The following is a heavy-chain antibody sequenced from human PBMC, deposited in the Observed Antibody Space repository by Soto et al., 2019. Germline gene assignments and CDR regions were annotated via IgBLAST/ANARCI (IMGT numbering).Heavy chain of an antibody. D-gene: IGHD6-19*01. CDR3: VKDTKHMGTLGWFVS. V-gene: IGHV3-9*01. CDR2: ISWNSAST. CDR1: GFTFDDYA. Sequence: GGSLRLSCAASGFTFDDYAMHWVRQAPGKGLQWVSGISWNSASTGYAESVRGRFTISRDNSKNSLYLQISSLRPEDTAMYYCVKDTKHMGTLGWFVSWGQGTLVTVSS. J-gene: IGHJ5*02.